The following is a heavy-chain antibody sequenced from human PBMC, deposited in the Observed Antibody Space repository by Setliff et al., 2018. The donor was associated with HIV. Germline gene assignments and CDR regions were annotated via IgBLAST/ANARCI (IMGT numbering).Heavy chain of an antibody. Sequence: SETLSLTCTVSGGSISSGGPGYYWGWVRQPPGGGLEWIGSVYYSGSTYYNPSLRSRVTISVDTSKNQSSLKLTSVTAADTAVYYCARVGLPYNSGRLDQWGQGSLVTVS. J-gene: IGHJ4*02. V-gene: IGHV4-39*07. CDR1: GGSISSGGPGYY. CDR2: VYYSGST. CDR3: ARVGLPYNSGRLDQ. D-gene: IGHD5-18*01.